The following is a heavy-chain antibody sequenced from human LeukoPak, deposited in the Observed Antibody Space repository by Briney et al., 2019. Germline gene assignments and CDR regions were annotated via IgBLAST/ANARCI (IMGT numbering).Heavy chain of an antibody. CDR2: IRSKTDGGTT. CDR1: GFTFRNAW. J-gene: IGHJ5*01. CDR3: TKSLDCSRTSCDS. D-gene: IGHD2-2*01. Sequence: PGGSLRLSCAASGFTFRNAWMSWVRQAPGKGLEWVGRIRSKTDGGTTDYAAPVKGRFTISRDDSGNTLYLQMSSLRTKDTAVYYCTKSLDCSRTSCDSWGQGTLVTVSS. V-gene: IGHV3-15*01.